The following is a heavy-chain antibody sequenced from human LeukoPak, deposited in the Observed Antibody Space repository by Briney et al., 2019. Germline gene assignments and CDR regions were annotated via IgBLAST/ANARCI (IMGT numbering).Heavy chain of an antibody. J-gene: IGHJ5*02. V-gene: IGHV4-59*08. CDR2: IYYSGST. CDR1: GGSISSYY. Sequence: PSETLSLTCTVSGGSISSYYWSWIRQPPGKGLEWIGYIYYSGSTNYNPSLKSRVTISVDTSKNQFSLKLSSVTAADTAVYYCASIRSHWFDPWGQGTLVTVSS. CDR3: ASIRSHWFDP.